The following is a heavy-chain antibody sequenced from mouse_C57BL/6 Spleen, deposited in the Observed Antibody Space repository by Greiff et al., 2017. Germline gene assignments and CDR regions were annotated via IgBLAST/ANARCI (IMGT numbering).Heavy chain of an antibody. CDR2: INPSTGGT. CDR1: GYSFTGYY. CDR3: ARIVYYYYDY. V-gene: IGHV1-42*01. J-gene: IGHJ2*01. Sequence: EVKLQESGPELVKPGASVKISCKASGYSFTGYYMNWVKQSPEKSLEWIGEINPSTGGTTYNQKFKAKATLTVDKSSSTAYMQLKSLTSEVSAVYYGARIVYYYYDYWGQGTTLTVAA. D-gene: IGHD1-1*01.